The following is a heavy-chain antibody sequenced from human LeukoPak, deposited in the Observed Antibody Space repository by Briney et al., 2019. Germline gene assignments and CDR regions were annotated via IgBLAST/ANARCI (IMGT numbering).Heavy chain of an antibody. CDR1: GFTFSSYA. CDR2: ISGSGGST. J-gene: IGHJ4*02. V-gene: IGHV3-23*01. Sequence: PGGSLRLSCAASGFTFSSYAMSWVRQAPGKGLEWVSAISGSGGSTYYADPVKGRFTISRDNSKNTLYLQMNSLTAEDTAIYYCARRPVSRTLDYWGQGTLVTVSS. CDR3: ARRPVSRTLDY.